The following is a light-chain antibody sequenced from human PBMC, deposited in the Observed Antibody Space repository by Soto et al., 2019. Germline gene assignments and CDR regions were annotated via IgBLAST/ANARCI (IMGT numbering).Light chain of an antibody. Sequence: DIQMTQSPSSLSASVGDRVTITCRASQGIRHYLAWYQQTPGKVAKLLIYEASNLQSGVPSRFRGGGSGTEFTLTISSLQPEDFATYHRQLYTSHSEPFGQGTKVDI. CDR3: QLYTSHSEP. J-gene: IGKJ1*01. CDR1: QGIRHY. V-gene: IGKV1-27*01. CDR2: EAS.